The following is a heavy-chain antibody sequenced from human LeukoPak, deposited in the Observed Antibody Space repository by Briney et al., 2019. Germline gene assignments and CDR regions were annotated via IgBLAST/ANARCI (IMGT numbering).Heavy chain of an antibody. J-gene: IGHJ4*02. CDR2: IYYSGST. D-gene: IGHD5-18*01. CDR1: GGSISSYY. Sequence: RSSETLSLTCTVSGGSISSYYWSWIRQPPGKGLEWIGYIYYSGSTNYNPSLKSRVTISVDTSKNQFSLKLTSVTAADTAMYYCARVITAMVDYWGQGTLVTVSS. V-gene: IGHV4-59*12. CDR3: ARVITAMVDY.